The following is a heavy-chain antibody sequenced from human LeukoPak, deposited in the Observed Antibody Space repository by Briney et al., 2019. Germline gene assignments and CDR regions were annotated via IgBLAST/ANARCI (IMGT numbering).Heavy chain of an antibody. CDR1: GGSISSGGLY. CDR3: ARVPEPGWFDP. Sequence: PSQTLSLICTVSGGSISSGGLYWSWIRQLPGKGLDWIGFIYYSGSTYYNPSLKSRVTISIDTSKNQFSLNLYSVTVADTAVYYCARVPEPGWFDPWGQGTLVTVSS. D-gene: IGHD1-14*01. CDR2: IYYSGST. J-gene: IGHJ5*02. V-gene: IGHV4-31*03.